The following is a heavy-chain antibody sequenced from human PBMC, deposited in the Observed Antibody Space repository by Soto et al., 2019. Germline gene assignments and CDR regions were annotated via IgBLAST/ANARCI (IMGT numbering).Heavy chain of an antibody. CDR2: TSNSGSA. CDR1: GGSVNSGTDY. D-gene: IGHD3-9*01. CDR3: ARVRWLSDYDILTXYYIFDH. V-gene: IGHV4-61*03. Sequence: PSATLSLTCTVSGGSVNSGTDYLSWILQPPGKGLEWIVYTSNSGSAKCNPSLKSLVTITTHTSTNHFSLKLTSVTAADTAVYYFARVRWLSDYDILTXYYIFDHWGRGTLVTVSS. J-gene: IGHJ4*01.